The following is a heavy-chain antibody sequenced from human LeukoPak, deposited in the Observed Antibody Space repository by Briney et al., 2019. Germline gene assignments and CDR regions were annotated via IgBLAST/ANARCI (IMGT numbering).Heavy chain of an antibody. D-gene: IGHD3-10*01. J-gene: IGHJ6*03. Sequence: PGGSLRLSCAASGFIFSNHGMNWVRQAPGKGLEWVSYISSGGNTIYYADSVKGRFTISRDNAKNSLYLQMNSLRAEDTAVYYCARVTLWGSGSYLAYYYMDVWGKGTTVTVSS. V-gene: IGHV3-48*01. CDR3: ARVTLWGSGSYLAYYYMDV. CDR1: GFIFSNHG. CDR2: ISSGGNTI.